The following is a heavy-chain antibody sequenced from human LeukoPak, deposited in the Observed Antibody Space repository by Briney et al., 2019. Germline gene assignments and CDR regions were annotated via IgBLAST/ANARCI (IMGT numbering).Heavy chain of an antibody. Sequence: GGSLRLSCAASGFAFSNSWMTWVRQGPGKGLEWVSDINWDGSDIRYADSVKGRFTISRDNAKNSLYLQMNSLRAEDTAFYFCARGNRDRSGYYSHFDYWGQGTLVTVSS. CDR1: GFAFSNSW. CDR2: INWDGSDI. J-gene: IGHJ4*02. D-gene: IGHD3-3*01. V-gene: IGHV3-20*04. CDR3: ARGNRDRSGYYSHFDY.